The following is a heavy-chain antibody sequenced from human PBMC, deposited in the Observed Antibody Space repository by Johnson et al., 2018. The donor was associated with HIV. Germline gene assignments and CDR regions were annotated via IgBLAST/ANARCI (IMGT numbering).Heavy chain of an antibody. Sequence: QVQLVESGGGVFQPGRSLRLSCTSAFSFSGYAMHWVRQAPGKGLEWVAVVSYAASNQSYAASVEDRFTISSDNSKNTLYLQMNSLRPEDTAVYDCVQGVPNPAGAFDIWGRGTMVTVSS. J-gene: IGHJ3*02. D-gene: IGHD6-19*01. CDR2: VSYAASNQ. CDR3: VQGVPNPAGAFDI. CDR1: AFSFSGYA. V-gene: IGHV3-30*04.